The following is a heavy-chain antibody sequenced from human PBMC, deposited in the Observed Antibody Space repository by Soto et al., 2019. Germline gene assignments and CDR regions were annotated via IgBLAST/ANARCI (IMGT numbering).Heavy chain of an antibody. CDR3: ASFSYSSGWYRGNYFDY. CDR2: IYYSGST. V-gene: IGHV4-59*08. CDR1: GGCISDHY. Sequence: SETLSLTCTVSGGCISDHYYMWIRQSPGKGLEYIGYIYYSGSTYYNPCLKSRVTISVDTSKNQFSLKLSSVTAADTAVYYCASFSYSSGWYRGNYFDYWGQGTLVTVSS. J-gene: IGHJ4*02. D-gene: IGHD6-19*01.